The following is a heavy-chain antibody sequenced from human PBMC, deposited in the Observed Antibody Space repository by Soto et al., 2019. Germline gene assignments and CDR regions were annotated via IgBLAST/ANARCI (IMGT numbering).Heavy chain of an antibody. CDR1: GGSISNFY. Sequence: SETLSLTCTVSGGSISNFYWSWIRQPPGKGLEWISNIYYSSTTSYNPSLNCRVTLSVDTSKNHFSLKLSSLTVADTAVYYCASSNIAAAGFYYYGMDVWGRGTTVT. CDR2: IYYSSTT. V-gene: IGHV4-59*01. CDR3: ASSNIAAAGFYYYGMDV. J-gene: IGHJ6*02. D-gene: IGHD6-13*01.